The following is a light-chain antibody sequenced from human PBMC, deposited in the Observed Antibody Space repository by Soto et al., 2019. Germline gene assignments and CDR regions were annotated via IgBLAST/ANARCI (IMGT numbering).Light chain of an antibody. CDR2: DAS. V-gene: IGKV3-11*01. CDR3: QQRGNWPPT. J-gene: IGKJ4*01. CDR1: QSVSSY. Sequence: ETVLTQSAATLSLSPGERATLSCRASQSVSSYLAWYQQKPGQAPRLLIYDASNRASGIPARFSGSGSGTDFTLTISSLEPEDFAVYYCQQRGNWPPTFGGGTKVEI.